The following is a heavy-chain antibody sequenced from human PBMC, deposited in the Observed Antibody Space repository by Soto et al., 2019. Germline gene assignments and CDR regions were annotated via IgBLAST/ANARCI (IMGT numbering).Heavy chain of an antibody. D-gene: IGHD6-13*01. V-gene: IGHV4-59*01. CDR1: GGSISGYY. J-gene: IGHJ5*02. CDR2: IHYSGNT. Sequence: SETLSLTSIVSGGSISGYYCTWSRQPPGKELEWIGYIHYSGNTNYNPSLKSRVTILVDTSKNQFSLKLSSVTAADTAVYYCASRMAAAATWWFDPWGQGTLVPVSS. CDR3: ASRMAAAATWWFDP.